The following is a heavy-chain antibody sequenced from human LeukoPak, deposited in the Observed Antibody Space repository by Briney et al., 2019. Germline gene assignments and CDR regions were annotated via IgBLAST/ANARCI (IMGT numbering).Heavy chain of an antibody. CDR1: GYTFTVNY. V-gene: IGHV1-2*02. J-gene: IGHJ4*02. CDR2: MNPNSGVT. CDR3: ARGAGTSWFDY. Sequence: ASVKVSCKSSGYTFTVNYLHWVRQAPGQGLEWVGWMNPNSGVTFYAQNFQGRVTMTRDTSVTTAYMELSSLTSDDTAVYYCARGAGTSWFDYWGQGSLVTVSS. D-gene: IGHD2-2*01.